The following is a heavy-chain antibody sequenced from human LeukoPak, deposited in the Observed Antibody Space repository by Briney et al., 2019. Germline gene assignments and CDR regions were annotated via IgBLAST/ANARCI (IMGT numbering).Heavy chain of an antibody. CDR1: GFTFSSYW. J-gene: IGHJ4*02. D-gene: IGHD3-22*01. CDR2: INSDGSST. Sequence: GGSLRLSCAASGFTFSSYWMHWVRQAPGKGLVWVSRINSDGSSTSYADSVKGRFTISRDNAKNTLYLQMNSLRAGDTAVYYCASSVVVRAYSGFDYWGQGTLVTVSS. CDR3: ASSVVVRAYSGFDY. V-gene: IGHV3-74*01.